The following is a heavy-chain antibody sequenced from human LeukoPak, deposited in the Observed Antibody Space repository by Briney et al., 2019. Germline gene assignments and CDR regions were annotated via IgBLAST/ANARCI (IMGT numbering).Heavy chain of an antibody. CDR1: CFTSDDYA. J-gene: IGHJ4*02. Sequence: GRSLRLSWAAACFTSDDYAMHWVQQAPGKVLEWVSVYSWNSGSLGYADPVKGRFTISRDNSKNTLYLQMNSLRAEDTAVYYCAKGLYDSSGYYYYFDYWGQGTLVTVSS. CDR3: AKGLYDSSGYYYYFDY. D-gene: IGHD3-22*01. CDR2: YSWNSGSL. V-gene: IGHV3-9*02.